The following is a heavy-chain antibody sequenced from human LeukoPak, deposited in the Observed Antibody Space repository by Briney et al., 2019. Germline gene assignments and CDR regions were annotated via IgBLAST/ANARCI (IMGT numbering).Heavy chain of an antibody. CDR3: ARVSTMVRGFDAFDI. CDR2: IYYSGST. J-gene: IGHJ3*02. D-gene: IGHD3-10*01. Sequence: SETLSLTCTVSGGSISSGDYYWSWIRQPPGKGLEWIGYIYYSGSTYYNPSLKSRVTISVDTSKNQFSLKLSSVTAAGTAVYYCARVSTMVRGFDAFDIWGQGTMVTVSS. CDR1: GGSISSGDYY. V-gene: IGHV4-30-4*08.